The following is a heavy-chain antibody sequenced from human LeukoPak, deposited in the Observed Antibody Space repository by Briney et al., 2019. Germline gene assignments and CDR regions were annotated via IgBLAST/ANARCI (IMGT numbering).Heavy chain of an antibody. CDR2: INHSGST. J-gene: IGHJ4*02. D-gene: IGHD3-9*01. CDR1: GGSFSGYY. CDR3: ARVTAGYADY. V-gene: IGHV4-34*01. Sequence: TSETLSLTCAVYGGSFSGYYWSWIRQPPGKGLEWIGEINHSGSTNYNPSLKSRVTISVDTSKYQFSLKLSSVTAADTAVYYCARVTAGYADYWGQGTLVTVSS.